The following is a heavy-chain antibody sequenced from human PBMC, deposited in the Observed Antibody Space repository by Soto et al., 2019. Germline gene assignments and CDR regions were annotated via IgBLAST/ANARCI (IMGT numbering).Heavy chain of an antibody. CDR2: MNPNSGNT. Sequence: QVQLVQSGAEVKKPGASVKVSCKASGYTFTSDEINWVRQATGQGLEWMGWMNPNSGNTGYAQKFQGRVTMTRNTSISTAYMEVSSLRSEDTAVYHCAREISGSYRLDHWGQGTLVNVSS. V-gene: IGHV1-8*01. CDR1: GYTFTSDE. D-gene: IGHD1-26*01. CDR3: AREISGSYRLDH. J-gene: IGHJ4*02.